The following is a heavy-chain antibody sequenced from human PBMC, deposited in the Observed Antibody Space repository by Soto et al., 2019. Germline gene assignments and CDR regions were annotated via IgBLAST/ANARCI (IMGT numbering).Heavy chain of an antibody. Sequence: PSETLSLTCTVSGGSISSRSYDWGWIRQPPGKGLEWIGSIFYSGSTYYNPSLKSRVTISVDTSKNQFSLKLSSVTAADTAVYYCARHTRTLSGNWYFDLWGRGTLVTVSS. J-gene: IGHJ2*01. CDR1: GGSISSRSYD. D-gene: IGHD2-15*01. CDR3: ARHTRTLSGNWYFDL. V-gene: IGHV4-39*01. CDR2: IFYSGST.